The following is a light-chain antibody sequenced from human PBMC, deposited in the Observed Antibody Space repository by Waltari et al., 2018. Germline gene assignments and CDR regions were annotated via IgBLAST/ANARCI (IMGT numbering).Light chain of an antibody. CDR1: QSISSY. J-gene: IGKJ2*01. V-gene: IGKV1-39*01. CDR3: QQSYSTPYT. Sequence: EIQMTQSPSSLSASVGDRVTITCRASQSISSYLNWYQQKPGKAPKLLIYAASSLQSGVPSRFSGSGSGTDFTLTISRLQSEDFATYYCQQSYSTPYTFGQGTKLEIK. CDR2: AAS.